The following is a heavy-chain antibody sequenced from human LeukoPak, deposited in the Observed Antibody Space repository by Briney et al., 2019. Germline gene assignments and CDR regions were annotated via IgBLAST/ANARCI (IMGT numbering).Heavy chain of an antibody. D-gene: IGHD6-19*01. J-gene: IGHJ4*02. V-gene: IGHV3-21*01. Sequence: AGSLRLSCAASGFIFSNYDMNWVRQAPGKGLEWVSFISSGTTYIYYADSVKGRFTISRDNAKNSLYLQMDSLRAEDTAIYYCARDGLAVAGRGYWGQGTLVTVSS. CDR2: ISSGTTYI. CDR1: GFIFSNYD. CDR3: ARDGLAVAGRGY.